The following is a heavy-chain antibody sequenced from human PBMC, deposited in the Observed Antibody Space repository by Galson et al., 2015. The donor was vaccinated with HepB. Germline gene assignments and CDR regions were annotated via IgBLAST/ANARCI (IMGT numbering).Heavy chain of an antibody. D-gene: IGHD3-10*01. J-gene: IGHJ3*02. CDR3: ARSGWARRGPGEI. CDR1: GFTFSDYY. Sequence: SLRLSCAASGFTFSDYYMSWIRQAPGKGLEWVSYISSSSSYTNYADSVKGRFTISRDNAKNSLYLQMNSLRAEDTAVYYCARSGWARRGPGEIWGQGTMVTVSS. CDR2: ISSSSSYT. V-gene: IGHV3-11*03.